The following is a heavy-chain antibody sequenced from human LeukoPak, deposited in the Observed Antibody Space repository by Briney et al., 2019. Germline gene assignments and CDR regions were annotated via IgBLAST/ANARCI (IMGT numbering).Heavy chain of an antibody. Sequence: SETLSLTCTVSGGSIRSSNYYWGWIRQPPGKGLEWIATIYYSGSTYYNPSLKSRVTLSVDTSKNQFSLKLSSVTAADTAVYYCARHPGGSSFDYWGQGTLVTVSS. CDR2: IYYSGST. CDR1: GGSIRSSNYY. J-gene: IGHJ4*02. CDR3: ARHPGGSSFDY. D-gene: IGHD1-26*01. V-gene: IGHV4-39*01.